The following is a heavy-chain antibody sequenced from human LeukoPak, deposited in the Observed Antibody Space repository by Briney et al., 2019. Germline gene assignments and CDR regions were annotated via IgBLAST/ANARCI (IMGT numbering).Heavy chain of an antibody. CDR1: GFTFSSYE. V-gene: IGHV3-48*03. CDR2: ISNSGSNT. CDR3: ARAQGEQWLVLGGFDY. D-gene: IGHD6-19*01. Sequence: HSGGSLRLSCAASGFTFSSYEMNWVRQAPGKGLEWVSYISNSGSNTYYADSVKGRFTISRGNAKNSLYLQMNSLRAEDTAVYYCARAQGEQWLVLGGFDYWGQGTLVTVSS. J-gene: IGHJ4*02.